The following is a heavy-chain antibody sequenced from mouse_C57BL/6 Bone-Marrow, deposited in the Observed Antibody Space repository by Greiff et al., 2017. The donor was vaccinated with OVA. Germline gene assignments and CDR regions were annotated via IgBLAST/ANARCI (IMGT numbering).Heavy chain of an antibody. CDR3: GYDGYFDV. CDR1: GYTFTSYG. CDR2: IYPRSGNT. Sequence: QVQLQQSGAELARPGASVKLSCKASGYTFTSYGISWVKQRTGQGLEWIGEIYPRSGNTYYNEKFKGKATLTADKSSSTAYMELRSLTSEDSAVYFCGYDGYFDVWGTGTTVTVSS. J-gene: IGHJ1*03. D-gene: IGHD2-12*01. V-gene: IGHV1-81*01.